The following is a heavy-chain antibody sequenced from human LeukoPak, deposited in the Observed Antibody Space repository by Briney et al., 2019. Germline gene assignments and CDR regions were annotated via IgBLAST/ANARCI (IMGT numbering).Heavy chain of an antibody. Sequence: GGSLRLSCAASGFTFDDYAMHWVRQAPGKGLEWVSGISWNSGSIGYADSVKGRFTISRDNAKNSLYLQMNSLRAEDTALYYCAKDGALSIAARPSYFDYWSQGTLVTVSS. CDR1: GFTFDDYA. J-gene: IGHJ4*02. CDR2: ISWNSGSI. V-gene: IGHV3-9*01. D-gene: IGHD6-6*01. CDR3: AKDGALSIAARPSYFDY.